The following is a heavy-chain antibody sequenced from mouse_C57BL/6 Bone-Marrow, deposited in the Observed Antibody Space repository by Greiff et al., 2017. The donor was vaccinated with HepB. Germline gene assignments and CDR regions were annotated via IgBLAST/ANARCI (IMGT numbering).Heavy chain of an antibody. J-gene: IGHJ4*01. D-gene: IGHD2-5*01. V-gene: IGHV2-9-1*01. Sequence: VNLVESGPGLVAPSQSLSITCTVSGFSLTSYAISWVRQPPEKGLEWLGVIWTGGGTNYNSALKSRLSISKDNSKSQVFLKMNSLQTDDTARYYCARSPDHYSKGYYAMDYWGQGTSVTVSS. CDR3: ARSPDHYSKGYYAMDY. CDR1: GFSLTSYA. CDR2: IWTGGGT.